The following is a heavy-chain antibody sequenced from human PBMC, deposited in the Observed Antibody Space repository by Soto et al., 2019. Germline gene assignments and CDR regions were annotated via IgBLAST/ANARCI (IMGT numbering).Heavy chain of an antibody. CDR2: IWYDGSNK. CDR3: ARSNYYDSSGYPYYYYYYGMDV. V-gene: IGHV3-33*01. CDR1: GFTFSSYG. D-gene: IGHD3-22*01. J-gene: IGHJ6*02. Sequence: PGGSLRLSCAASGFTFSSYGMHWVRQAPGKGLEWVAVIWYDGSNKYYADSVKGRFTISRDNSKNTLYLQMNSLRVEDTAVYYCARSNYYDSSGYPYYYYYYGMDVWGQGTTVTVSS.